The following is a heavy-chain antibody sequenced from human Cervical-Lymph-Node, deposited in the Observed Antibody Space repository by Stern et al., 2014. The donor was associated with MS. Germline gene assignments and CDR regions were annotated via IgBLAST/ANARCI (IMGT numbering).Heavy chain of an antibody. CDR1: GDSISSGNYY. CDR2: IYSSGTT. J-gene: IGHJ4*02. V-gene: IGHV4-61*02. CDR3: ATQGRALAPD. Sequence: VQLVESGPGLVKPSQTLSLTCTVSGDSISSGNYYWSWIRQPAGKGLEWIGRIYSSGTTYYNPSLRSRVTISIDKSHNQFSLKLSSVTATDTAVYYCATQGRALAPDWGQGTLVTVSS.